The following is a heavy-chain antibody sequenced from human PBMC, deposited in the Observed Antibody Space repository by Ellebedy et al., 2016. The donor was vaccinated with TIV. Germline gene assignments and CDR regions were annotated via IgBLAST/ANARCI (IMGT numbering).Heavy chain of an antibody. Sequence: PGGSLRLSCKGSGYRFPTYWIGWVRQKPGKGTEWMGVMHPGDSYPKSYTKYSPSFRGRVTMSADKSINTAYLQWSSLKASDTAMYFCARFTNDSFDYWGLGSLLTVSS. J-gene: IGHJ4*02. CDR3: ARFTNDSFDY. CDR2: MHPGDSYPKSYT. D-gene: IGHD3-16*01. CDR1: GYRFPTYW. V-gene: IGHV5-51*01.